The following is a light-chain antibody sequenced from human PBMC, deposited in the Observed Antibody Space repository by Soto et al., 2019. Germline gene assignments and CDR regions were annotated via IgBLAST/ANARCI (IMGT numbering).Light chain of an antibody. V-gene: IGLV2-23*02. CDR1: SSNVGSYSL. J-gene: IGLJ2*01. Sequence: QSALTQPASVSGSPGQSITISFTGTSSNVGSYSLVSWYQQHPGKAPTVIIYEVNKRPSGVSNRFSGSKSGNTASLTISGLQTVDEADYYCCSYAGGSTFLFGGGTKLTVL. CDR3: CSYAGGSTFL. CDR2: EVN.